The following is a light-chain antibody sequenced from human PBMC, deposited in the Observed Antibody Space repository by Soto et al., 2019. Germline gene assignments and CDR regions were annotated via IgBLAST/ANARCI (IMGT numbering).Light chain of an antibody. CDR1: QSVSSY. CDR2: DAS. V-gene: IGKV3-11*01. Sequence: EIVLTQSPGTLSLSPGERATLSCRASQSVSSYLAWYQQKPGQAPRLLIYDASNRATGIPARFSDSGSGTDFTLTISSLESEDFAAYYCQQRSNFITFGQGTRLEIK. J-gene: IGKJ5*01. CDR3: QQRSNFIT.